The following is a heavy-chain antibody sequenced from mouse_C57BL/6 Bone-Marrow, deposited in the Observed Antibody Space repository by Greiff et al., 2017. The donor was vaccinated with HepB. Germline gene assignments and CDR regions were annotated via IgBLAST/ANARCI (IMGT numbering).Heavy chain of an antibody. CDR1: GFTFSSYA. V-gene: IGHV5-9-1*02. CDR3: TRVSGSSYRFAY. Sequence: EVKLQESGEGLVKPGGSLKLSCAASGFTFSSYAMSWVRQTPEKRLEWVAYISSGGDYIYYADTVKGRFTISRDNARNTLYLQMSSLKSEDTAMYYCTRVSGSSYRFAYWGQGTLVTVSA. J-gene: IGHJ3*01. D-gene: IGHD1-1*01. CDR2: ISSGGDYI.